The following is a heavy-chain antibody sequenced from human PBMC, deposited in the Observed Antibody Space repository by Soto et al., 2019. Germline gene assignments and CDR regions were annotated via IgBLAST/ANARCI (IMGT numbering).Heavy chain of an antibody. CDR1: GYRFNSYW. Sequence: PGESLKISCKGSGYRFNSYWIGWVRQMPGKGPEWMGIIYPGDSATRYSPSFQGQVTISADKSISTAYLQWSSLKASDTAMYYCARHEEITIFGVVLVGGMDVWGQGTTVTVSS. CDR2: IYPGDSAT. CDR3: ARHEEITIFGVVLVGGMDV. J-gene: IGHJ6*02. D-gene: IGHD3-3*01. V-gene: IGHV5-51*01.